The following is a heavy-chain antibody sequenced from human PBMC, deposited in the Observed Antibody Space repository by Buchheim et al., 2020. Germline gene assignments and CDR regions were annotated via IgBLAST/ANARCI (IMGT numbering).Heavy chain of an antibody. CDR1: GYSFTSYW. D-gene: IGHD3-22*01. CDR2: IDPSDSYT. Sequence: EVQLVQSGAEVKKPGESLRISCKGSGYSFTSYWISWVRQMPGKGLEWMGRIDPSDSYTNYSPSFQGHVTISADKSLSTAYLQWSSLKASDTAMYYCARLPSHYYDSSVKYREVDYWGQGTL. CDR3: ARLPSHYYDSSVKYREVDY. J-gene: IGHJ4*02. V-gene: IGHV5-10-1*03.